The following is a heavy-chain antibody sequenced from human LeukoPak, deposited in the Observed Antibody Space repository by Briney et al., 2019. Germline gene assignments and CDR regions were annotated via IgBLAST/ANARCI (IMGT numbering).Heavy chain of an antibody. D-gene: IGHD2-2*01. CDR1: GGSISSYY. Sequence: SETLSLTCTVSGGSISSYYWSWIRQPPGKGLEWLGYIYYSGSTNYNPSLKSRVTISVDTSKNQFSLKLSSVTAADTAVYYCARVGLGYCSSTSCFLGMDVWGQGTTVTVSS. V-gene: IGHV4-59*01. CDR2: IYYSGST. CDR3: ARVGLGYCSSTSCFLGMDV. J-gene: IGHJ6*02.